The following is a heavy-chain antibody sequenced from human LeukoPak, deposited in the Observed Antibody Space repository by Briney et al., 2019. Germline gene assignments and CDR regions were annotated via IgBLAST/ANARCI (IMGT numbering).Heavy chain of an antibody. V-gene: IGHV1-46*01. Sequence: GASVKVSCKASGYTFTSYYIHWVRQAPGQGLEWIGIINPSGGSTSYAQKFQGRVTMTRDMSTNTVYMELSSLRSEDTAVYYCARESSAVAAGHYWGQGTLVTVSS. CDR2: INPSGGST. J-gene: IGHJ4*02. D-gene: IGHD6-19*01. CDR1: GYTFTSYY. CDR3: ARESSAVAAGHY.